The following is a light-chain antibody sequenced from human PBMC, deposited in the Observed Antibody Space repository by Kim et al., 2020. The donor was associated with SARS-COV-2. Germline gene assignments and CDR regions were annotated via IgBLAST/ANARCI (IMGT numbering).Light chain of an antibody. V-gene: IGLV3-19*01. CDR2: GKN. CDR1: SLRSYY. Sequence: ALGRTVRRTCQGDSLRSYYASWYQQKPGLAPVLVIYGKNNRPSGIPDRFSGSSSGNTASLTITGAQAEDEADYYCNSRDSSGNFVVFGGGTQLTVL. CDR3: NSRDSSGNFVV. J-gene: IGLJ2*01.